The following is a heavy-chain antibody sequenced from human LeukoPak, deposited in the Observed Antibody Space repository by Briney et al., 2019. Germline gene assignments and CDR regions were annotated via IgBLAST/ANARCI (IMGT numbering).Heavy chain of an antibody. CDR1: GGSISSYY. CDR3: ARLSRESDYYYHYYMDV. CDR2: IYTSGST. D-gene: IGHD3-16*02. J-gene: IGHJ6*03. Sequence: SETLSLTCAVSGGSISSYYWSWIRQPPGKGLEWIGYIYTSGSTNYNPSLKSRVAISVDTSKNQFSLKLSSVTAADTAVYYCARLSRESDYYYHYYMDVWGKGNTVTVSS. V-gene: IGHV4-4*09.